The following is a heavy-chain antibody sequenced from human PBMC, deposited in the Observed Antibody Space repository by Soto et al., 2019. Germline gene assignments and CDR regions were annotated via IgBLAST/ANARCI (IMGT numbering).Heavy chain of an antibody. V-gene: IGHV3-73*02. J-gene: IGHJ4*02. CDR3: IRRNCSGGSCYSDY. CDR2: IRDKANNYAT. D-gene: IGHD2-15*01. Sequence: EVQLVESGGGLVQPGGSLKLSCAASGFTFSGSTMHWVRQASGKGLEWVGRIRDKANNYATEYAASVKARFTISRDDSKNTAYLQMNSLKAEDTAVYYCIRRNCSGGSCYSDYWGQGTLVTVSS. CDR1: GFTFSGST.